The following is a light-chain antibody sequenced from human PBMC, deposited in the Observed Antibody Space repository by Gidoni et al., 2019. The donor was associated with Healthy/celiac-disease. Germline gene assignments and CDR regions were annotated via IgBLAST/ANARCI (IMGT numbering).Light chain of an antibody. CDR1: QSVSSSY. Sequence: EIVLTHSPGTLSLSPGERATLSCRASQSVSSSYLAWYQQKPGKAPRLLIYGASSRATGITDRLSGSGSGTDFTINSSRLEHEDFEVYYCQQYGSSPSTFGQGTKVEIK. J-gene: IGKJ1*01. CDR3: QQYGSSPST. CDR2: GAS. V-gene: IGKV3-20*01.